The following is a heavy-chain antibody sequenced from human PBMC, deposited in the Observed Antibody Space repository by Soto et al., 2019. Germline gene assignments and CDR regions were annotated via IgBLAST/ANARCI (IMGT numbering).Heavy chain of an antibody. J-gene: IGHJ5*02. CDR2: IYSGGST. CDR1: GFTVSSNY. V-gene: IGHV3-53*02. CDR3: ARDLSSNWFDP. Sequence: EVQLVETGGGLIQPGGSLRLSCAASGFTVSSNYMSWVRQAPGKGLEWVSVIYSGGSTYYADSVKGRFTISRDNSKNTLYLQMNSLRAEDTAVYYRARDLSSNWFDPWGQGTLVTVSS.